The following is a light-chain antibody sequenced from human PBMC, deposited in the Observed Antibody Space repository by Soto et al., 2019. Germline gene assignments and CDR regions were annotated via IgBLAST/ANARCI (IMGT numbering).Light chain of an antibody. CDR2: GAP. CDR3: QQYDNWPPWT. V-gene: IGKV3-15*01. Sequence: EIVMTQSPATLSVSPGERATLSCRASPSVSSNLAWYQQKPGQAPRLLIYGAPTRATGIPARFSGSGSGTEFTLTISGLQSEDVAVYYCQQYDNWPPWTCGQGTKVEIK. J-gene: IGKJ1*01. CDR1: PSVSSN.